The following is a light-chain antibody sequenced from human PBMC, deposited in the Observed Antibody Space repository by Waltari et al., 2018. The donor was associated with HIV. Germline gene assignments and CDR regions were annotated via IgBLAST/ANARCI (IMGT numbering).Light chain of an antibody. V-gene: IGLV1-44*01. Sequence: QSVLTQPPSASGTPGQRVTISCSGSSSNIGDNTVNWYQQLPGTAPKLLIYTNTQRPSGVPDRLSVSKSGTSASRAIGGLQSEDEADYYCATWDDSLNGHVVFGGGTKLTGL. CDR2: TNT. CDR3: ATWDDSLNGHVV. J-gene: IGLJ2*01. CDR1: SSNIGDNT.